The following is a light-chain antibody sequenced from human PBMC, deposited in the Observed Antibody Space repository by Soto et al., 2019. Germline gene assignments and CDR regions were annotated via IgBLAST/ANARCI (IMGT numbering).Light chain of an antibody. CDR1: SSDVGGFNF. CDR2: EVI. V-gene: IGLV2-14*01. J-gene: IGLJ1*01. CDR3: SSYRSGSLLYV. Sequence: QSALTQPASVSGSPGQSITISYTGTSSDVGGFNFVSWYQQHPGKAPKLVIYEVINRPSGISNRFSGSKSDNTASLTISGLQAEDEADYYCSSYRSGSLLYVFGTGTKVTVL.